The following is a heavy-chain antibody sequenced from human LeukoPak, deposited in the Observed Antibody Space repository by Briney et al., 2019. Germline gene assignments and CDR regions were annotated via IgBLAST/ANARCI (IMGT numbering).Heavy chain of an antibody. CDR3: ATDYGGNSGYYFDY. J-gene: IGHJ4*02. CDR2: ISGTGGTT. Sequence: GGSLRLSCAASGFTFSSYGMSWVRQAPGKGLEWVSAISGTGGTTYYADSVKGRFTISRDNSKNTLYLQMNSLRAEDTAVYYCATDYGGNSGYYFDYWGQGTLVTVSS. CDR1: GFTFSSYG. V-gene: IGHV3-23*01. D-gene: IGHD4-23*01.